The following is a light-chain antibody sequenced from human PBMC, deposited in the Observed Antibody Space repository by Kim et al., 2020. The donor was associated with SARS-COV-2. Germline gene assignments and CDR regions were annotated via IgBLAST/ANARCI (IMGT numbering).Light chain of an antibody. CDR2: DAS. Sequence: PGESATLSCRASQSVSSYLAWYQQKPSQAPRLLIYDASNRATGIPARFSGSGSGTDFTLTISSLEPEDFAVYYCQQRSNWLTFGGGTKVDIK. CDR3: QQRSNWLT. CDR1: QSVSSY. V-gene: IGKV3-11*01. J-gene: IGKJ4*01.